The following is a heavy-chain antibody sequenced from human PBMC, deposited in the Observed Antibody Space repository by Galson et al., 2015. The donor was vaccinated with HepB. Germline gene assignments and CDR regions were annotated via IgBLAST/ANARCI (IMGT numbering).Heavy chain of an antibody. D-gene: IGHD1-26*01. CDR2: ISYDGSNK. CDR3: APDGDSGSYSYYYYYMDV. CDR1: GFTFSSYG. Sequence: SLRLSCAASGFTFSSYGMHWVRQAPGKGLEWVAVISYDGSNKYYADSVKGRFTISRDNSKNTPYLQMNSLRAEDTAVYYCAPDGDSGSYSYYYYYMDVWGKGTTVTVSS. J-gene: IGHJ6*03. V-gene: IGHV3-30*03.